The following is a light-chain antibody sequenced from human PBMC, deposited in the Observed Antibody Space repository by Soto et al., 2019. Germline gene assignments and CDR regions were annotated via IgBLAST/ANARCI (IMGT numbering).Light chain of an antibody. Sequence: DIQLTQSPSFLSASVGDRVTITCRASQGISSYLAWYQQKPGKAPKLLIYAASTLQSGVPSRFSGSGSGTEFTLTISSLQPDDFASYYCQQYNSDFPTFGQGTKVEIK. J-gene: IGKJ1*01. CDR3: QQYNSDFPT. CDR2: AAS. CDR1: QGISSY. V-gene: IGKV1-9*01.